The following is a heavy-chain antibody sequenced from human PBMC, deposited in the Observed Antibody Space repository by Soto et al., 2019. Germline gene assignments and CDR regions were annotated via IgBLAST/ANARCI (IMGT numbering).Heavy chain of an antibody. CDR3: ASCTEYHILTGDYQLYFYFFMDV. D-gene: IGHD3-9*01. J-gene: IGHJ6*03. Sequence: EVQLVGSGGGLVQPGGSLRLSCTASGFTFSSYSMNWVRQAPGKGLEWVSHISSSSNTTYYADSVKGRFTISRDNAKNSLFLQMNSLRAEATAVYYCASCTEYHILTGDYQLYFYFFMDVWGKGTTVTVSS. V-gene: IGHV3-48*01. CDR2: ISSSSNTT. CDR1: GFTFSSYS.